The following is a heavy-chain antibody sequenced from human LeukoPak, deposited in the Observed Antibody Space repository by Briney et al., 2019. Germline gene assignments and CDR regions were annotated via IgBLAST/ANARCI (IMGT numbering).Heavy chain of an antibody. CDR1: GFTFYSYG. CDR3: AKDNRGYFDF. V-gene: IGHV3-30*18. Sequence: GGSLRLSCAASGFTFYSYGVHCVRHAPGKGLEWVALITYNGRNNYYADSVKGRFTISRDNSKNTLYLQVSSLRTEDTAVYFCAKDNRGYFDFWGQGTLVTVSS. CDR2: ITYNGRNN. J-gene: IGHJ4*02. D-gene: IGHD3-16*01.